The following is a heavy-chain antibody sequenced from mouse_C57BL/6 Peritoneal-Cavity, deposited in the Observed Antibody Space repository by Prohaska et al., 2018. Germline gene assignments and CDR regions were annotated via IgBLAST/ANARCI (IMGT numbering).Heavy chain of an antibody. J-gene: IGHJ3*01. CDR1: GFTFNTYA. Sequence: EVQLVESGGGLVQPKGSLKLSCAASGFTFNTYAMHWVRQPPGKGLELVARIRSKSSKYATYYADSVKDRFTISRDDSQSMLYLQMNNLKTEDTAMYYCVRDEDYDVWFAYWGQGTLVTVSA. CDR2: IRSKSSKYAT. CDR3: VRDEDYDVWFAY. V-gene: IGHV10-3*01. D-gene: IGHD2-4*01.